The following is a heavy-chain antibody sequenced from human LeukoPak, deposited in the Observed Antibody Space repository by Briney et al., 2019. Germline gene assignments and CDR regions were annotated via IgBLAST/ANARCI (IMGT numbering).Heavy chain of an antibody. CDR2: INHSGST. CDR1: GGSFSDYY. Sequence: ASETLSLTCAVDGGSFSDYYWSWIRQPPGKGLEWIGEINHSGSTNYNPSLKSRVTISVDTSKNQFSLKLSSVTAADTAVYYCARGGPKQLGRHFDYWGQGTLVTVSS. CDR3: ARGGPKQLGRHFDY. J-gene: IGHJ4*02. V-gene: IGHV4-34*01. D-gene: IGHD6-13*01.